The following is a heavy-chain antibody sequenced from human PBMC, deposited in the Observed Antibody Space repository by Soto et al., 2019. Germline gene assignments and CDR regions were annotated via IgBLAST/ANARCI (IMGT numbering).Heavy chain of an antibody. CDR1: GYTLTELS. V-gene: IGHV1-24*01. CDR3: ATTPDLYDSSGYAFDY. D-gene: IGHD3-22*01. J-gene: IGHJ4*02. Sequence: ASVKVSCKVSGYTLTELSMHWVRQAPGKGLEWMGGFDPEDGETIYAQKFQGRVTMTEDTSTDTAYMELSSLRSEDTAVYYCATTPDLYDSSGYAFDYWGQGTLVTVSS. CDR2: FDPEDGET.